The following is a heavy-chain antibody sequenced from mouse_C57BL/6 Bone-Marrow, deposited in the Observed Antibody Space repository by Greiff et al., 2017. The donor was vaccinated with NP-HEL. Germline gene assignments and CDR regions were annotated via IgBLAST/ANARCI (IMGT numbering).Heavy chain of an antibody. D-gene: IGHD1-1*01. V-gene: IGHV5-4*01. CDR1: GFTFSSYA. CDR3: ANGSSFAY. Sequence: EVQGVESGGGLVKPGGSLKLSCAASGFTFSSYAMSWVRQTPEKRLEWVATISDGGSYTYYPDNVKGRFTISRDNAKNNLYLQMSHLKSEDTAMYYCANGSSFAYWGQGTLVTVSA. J-gene: IGHJ3*01. CDR2: ISDGGSYT.